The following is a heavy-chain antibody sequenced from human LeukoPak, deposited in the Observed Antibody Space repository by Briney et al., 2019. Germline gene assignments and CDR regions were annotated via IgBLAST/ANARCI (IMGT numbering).Heavy chain of an antibody. CDR2: IGSSGNAI. V-gene: IGHV3-48*03. CDR3: ARRRDWFDP. Sequence: PGGSLRLSCAASGFTFSSSEMNWVRQAPGKGLEWVSYIGSSGNAIYYADSVRGRFTISRDNAKNSLYLQMNSLRVEDTAVYYCARRRDWFDPWGQGTLVTVSS. J-gene: IGHJ5*02. CDR1: GFTFSSSE.